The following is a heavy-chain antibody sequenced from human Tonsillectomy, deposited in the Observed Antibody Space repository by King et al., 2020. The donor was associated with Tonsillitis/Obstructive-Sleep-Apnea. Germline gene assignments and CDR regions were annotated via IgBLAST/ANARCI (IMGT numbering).Heavy chain of an antibody. Sequence: VQLQESGPGLVKPSQTLSLTCTFSGGSISSGGYYWSWIRQHPGKGLEWIGYIYYSGSTYYNPSLKSRVTISVDTSQNQFSLKLSSVTAADTAVYYCAREGRYYYDSSGYYQYYFDYWGQGTLVTVSS. CDR3: AREGRYYYDSSGYYQYYFDY. CDR1: GGSISSGGYY. J-gene: IGHJ4*02. D-gene: IGHD3-22*01. V-gene: IGHV4-31*03. CDR2: IYYSGST.